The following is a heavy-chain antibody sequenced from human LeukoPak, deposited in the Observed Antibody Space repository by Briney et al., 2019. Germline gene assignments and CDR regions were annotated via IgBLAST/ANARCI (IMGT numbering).Heavy chain of an antibody. V-gene: IGHV3-23*01. CDR3: ARGSPAAV. D-gene: IGHD6-25*01. Sequence: GGSLRLSCAASGFTFTSYVMSWVRQAPGKGLEWVASVGGGGDYTYYSDSVKGRFTISRDNAENTLYLQMNSLRAEDTAVYYCARGSPAAVWGQGALVTVSS. J-gene: IGHJ4*02. CDR2: VGGGGDYT. CDR1: GFTFTSYV.